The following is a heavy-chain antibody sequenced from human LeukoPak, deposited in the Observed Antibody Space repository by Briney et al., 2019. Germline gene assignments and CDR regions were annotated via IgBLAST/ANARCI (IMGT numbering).Heavy chain of an antibody. CDR2: IGTAGDT. Sequence: GGSLRLSCAASGFTFSSYEMNWVRQAPGKGLEWVSAIGTAGDTYYPGSVKGRFTISRENAKNSLYLQMNSLRAGDTAVYYCARGGPYSGSYGGAFDIWGQGTMVTVSS. V-gene: IGHV3-13*01. D-gene: IGHD1-26*01. CDR3: ARGGPYSGSYGGAFDI. CDR1: GFTFSSYE. J-gene: IGHJ3*02.